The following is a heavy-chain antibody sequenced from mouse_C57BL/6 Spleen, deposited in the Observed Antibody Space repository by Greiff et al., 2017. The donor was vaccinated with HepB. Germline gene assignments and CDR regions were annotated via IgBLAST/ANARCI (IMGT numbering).Heavy chain of an antibody. CDR3: ARVRGKLIDY. J-gene: IGHJ2*01. CDR1: GYTFTDHT. D-gene: IGHD4-1*01. CDR2: IYPRDGST. Sequence: VKLMESDAELVKPGASVKISCKVSGYTFTDHTIHWMKQRPEQGLEWIGYIYPRDGSTKYNEKFKDKATLTAYKSSSTAYMQLNSRTSEDAAVYFCARVRGKLIDYWGQGTTLTVSS. V-gene: IGHV1-78*01.